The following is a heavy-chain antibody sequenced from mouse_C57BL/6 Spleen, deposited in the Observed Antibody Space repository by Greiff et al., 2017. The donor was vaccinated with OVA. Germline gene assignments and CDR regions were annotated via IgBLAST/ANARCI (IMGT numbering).Heavy chain of an antibody. CDR3: AREGVRLLAFAY. CDR1: GYSITSGYY. Sequence: EVKLVESGPGLVKPSQSLSLTCSVTGYSITSGYYWNWIRQFPGNKLEWMGYISYDGSNNYNPSLKNRISITRDTSKNQFFLKLNSVTTEDTATYYCAREGVRLLAFAYWGQGTLVTVSA. V-gene: IGHV3-6*01. J-gene: IGHJ3*01. D-gene: IGHD2-10*01. CDR2: ISYDGSN.